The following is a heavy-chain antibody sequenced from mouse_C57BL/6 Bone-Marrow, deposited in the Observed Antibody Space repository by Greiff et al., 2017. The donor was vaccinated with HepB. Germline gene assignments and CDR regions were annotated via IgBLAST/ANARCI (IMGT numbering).Heavy chain of an antibody. Sequence: DVQLQESGAELVRPGASVKLSCTASGFNIKDDYMHWVKQRPEQGLEWIGWIDPENGDTEYASKFQGKATITADTSSNTASLQLSSLTSEDTAVYYCTPNWGAYWGQGTLGTVSA. J-gene: IGHJ3*01. V-gene: IGHV14-4*01. CDR3: TPNWGAY. CDR2: IDPENGDT. D-gene: IGHD4-1*02. CDR1: GFNIKDDY.